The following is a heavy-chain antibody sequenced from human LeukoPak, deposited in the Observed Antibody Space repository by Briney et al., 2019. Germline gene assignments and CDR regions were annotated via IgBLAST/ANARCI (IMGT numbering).Heavy chain of an antibody. J-gene: IGHJ4*02. Sequence: SQTLSLTCTVSGGPISSGSYYWNWIRQPAGKGLEWIGRIYTSGSTNYNPSLKNRVTISVDTSKNQFSLKLSSVTAADTAVYYCGSARGYWGQGTLVTVSS. CDR3: GSARGY. CDR2: IYTSGST. V-gene: IGHV4-61*02. D-gene: IGHD6-6*01. CDR1: GGPISSGSYY.